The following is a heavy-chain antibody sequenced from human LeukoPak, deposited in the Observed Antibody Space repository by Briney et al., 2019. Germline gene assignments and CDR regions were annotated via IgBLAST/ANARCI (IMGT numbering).Heavy chain of an antibody. CDR2: IKQDGSEK. Sequence: GGSLRLSCAASGFTFSSHWMSWVRQAPGKGLEWVANIKQDGSEKYYVDSVKGRFTISRDNAKNSLYLQMNSLRAEDTAVYYCARGCRLGLSFDPWGQGTLVTVSS. J-gene: IGHJ5*02. CDR1: GFTFSSHW. CDR3: ARGCRLGLSFDP. V-gene: IGHV3-7*01. D-gene: IGHD6-19*01.